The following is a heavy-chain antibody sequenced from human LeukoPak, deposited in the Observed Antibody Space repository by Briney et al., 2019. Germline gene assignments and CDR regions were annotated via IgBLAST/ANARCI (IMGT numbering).Heavy chain of an antibody. D-gene: IGHD2/OR15-2a*01. V-gene: IGHV3-38-3*01. CDR1: GFTVSSNE. Sequence: GGSLRLSCAASGFTVSSNEMSWVRQAPGKGLEWVSSISGGSTYYADSVKGRFTISRDNSKNTLYLQMNSLRAGDTAVYYCAKGGLLHYYYFMDVWGKGTTVTVSS. CDR2: ISGGST. CDR3: AKGGLLHYYYFMDV. J-gene: IGHJ6*03.